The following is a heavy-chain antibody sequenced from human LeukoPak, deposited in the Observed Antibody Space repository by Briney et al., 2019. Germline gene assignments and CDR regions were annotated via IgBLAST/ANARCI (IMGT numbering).Heavy chain of an antibody. CDR1: GGSISSGDYY. CDR2: IYYSGGT. J-gene: IGHJ3*02. D-gene: IGHD6-19*01. CDR3: ASRYSSGRLTFNI. Sequence: SQTLSLTCTVSGGSISSGDYYWSWIRQPPGKGLEWIGYIYYSGGTYYNPSLKSRVTISVDTSKNQFSLKLSSVTAADTAVYYCASRYSSGRLTFNIWGQGTMVTVSS. V-gene: IGHV4-30-4*01.